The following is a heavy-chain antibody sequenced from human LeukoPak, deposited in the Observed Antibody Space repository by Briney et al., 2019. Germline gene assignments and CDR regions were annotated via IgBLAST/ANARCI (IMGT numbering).Heavy chain of an antibody. CDR1: GFTFSSYA. CDR2: ISYDGSNK. D-gene: IGHD4-17*01. Sequence: GGSLRLSCAASGFTFSSYAMHWVCQAPGKGLEWVAVISYDGSNKYYADSVKGRFTISRDNSKNTLYLQMNSLRAEDTAVYYCARWGLHDCCDYVFDYWGQGTLVTVSS. J-gene: IGHJ4*02. CDR3: ARWGLHDCCDYVFDY. V-gene: IGHV3-30*04.